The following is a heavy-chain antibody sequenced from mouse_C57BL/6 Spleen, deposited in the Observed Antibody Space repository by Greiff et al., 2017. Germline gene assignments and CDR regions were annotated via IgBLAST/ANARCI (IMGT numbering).Heavy chain of an antibody. CDR2: IDPSDSYT. CDR3: ARVGYYGSSSYFDY. D-gene: IGHD1-1*01. Sequence: QVQLQQPGAELVRPGTSVKLSCTASGYTFTSYWMHWVKQRPGQGLEWIGVIDPSDSYTNYNQKFKGKATLTVDTSSSTAYMQRSSLTSEDSSVDYCARVGYYGSSSYFDYWGQGTTLTVSS. V-gene: IGHV1-59*01. CDR1: GYTFTSYW. J-gene: IGHJ2*01.